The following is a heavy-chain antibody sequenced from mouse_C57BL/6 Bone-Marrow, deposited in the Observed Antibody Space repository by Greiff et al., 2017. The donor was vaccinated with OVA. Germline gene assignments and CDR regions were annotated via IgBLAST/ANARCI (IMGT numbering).Heavy chain of an antibody. CDR3: TRDYGSSYWYFDV. CDR1: GFTFSSYA. Sequence: EVKLVDSGEGLVKPGGSLKLSCAASGFTFSSYAMSWVRQTPEKRLEWVAYISSGGDYIYYADTVKGRFTISRDNARNTLYLQMSSLKSEDTAMYYCTRDYGSSYWYFDVWGTGTTVTVSS. D-gene: IGHD1-1*01. J-gene: IGHJ1*03. CDR2: ISSGGDYI. V-gene: IGHV5-9-1*02.